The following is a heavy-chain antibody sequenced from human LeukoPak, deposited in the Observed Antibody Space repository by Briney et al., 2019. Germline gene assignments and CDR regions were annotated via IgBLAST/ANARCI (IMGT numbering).Heavy chain of an antibody. J-gene: IGHJ4*02. CDR3: AKTYYYGSGSYFDY. CDR2: ISGSGGST. D-gene: IGHD3-10*01. CDR1: GFTFSSYA. V-gene: IGHV3-23*01. Sequence: GGSLRLSCAASGFTFSSYAMSWVRQAPGKGLEWGSAISGSGGSTYYADSVKGRFTISRDNSKNTLYLQMNSLRAEDTAVYYCAKTYYYGSGSYFDYWGQGTLVTVSS.